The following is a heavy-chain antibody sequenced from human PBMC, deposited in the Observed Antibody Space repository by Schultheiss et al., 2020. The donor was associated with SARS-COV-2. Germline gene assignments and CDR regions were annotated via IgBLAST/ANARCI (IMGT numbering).Heavy chain of an antibody. V-gene: IGHV4-59*01. CDR1: GGSISSYY. J-gene: IGHJ5*02. D-gene: IGHD1-1*01. Sequence: SETLSLTCTVSGGSISSYYWTWIRQPPGKGLECIGSIYYSGGTYYNPSLKSRVTISVDTSKNQFSLKLSSVTAADTAVYYCARDRYNWNDVGHNWFDPWGLGALVNVAS. CDR3: ARDRYNWNDVGHNWFDP. CDR2: IYYSGGT.